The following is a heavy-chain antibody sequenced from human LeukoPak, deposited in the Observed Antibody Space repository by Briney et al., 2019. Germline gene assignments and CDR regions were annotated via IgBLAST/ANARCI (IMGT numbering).Heavy chain of an antibody. CDR1: GGSISSYY. CDR2: IYYSGST. V-gene: IGHV4-59*06. Sequence: SETLSLTCTVFGGSISSYYWSWIRQHPGKGLEWIGYIYYSGSTYYNPSLKSRVTISVDTSKNQFSLKPSSVTAADTAVYYCARDYYGSGSPIDGMDVWGQGTTVTVSS. D-gene: IGHD3-10*01. J-gene: IGHJ6*02. CDR3: ARDYYGSGSPIDGMDV.